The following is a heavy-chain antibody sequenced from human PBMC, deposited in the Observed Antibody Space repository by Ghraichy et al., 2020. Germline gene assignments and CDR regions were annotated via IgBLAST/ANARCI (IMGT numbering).Heavy chain of an antibody. V-gene: IGHV3-48*03. J-gene: IGHJ6*02. D-gene: IGHD3-10*01. CDR1: GFTFSSYE. CDR3: ARKTYYGSLDV. Sequence: LSLTCAASGFTFSSYEMNWVRQAPGKGLEWVSYISSSGSTIYYADSVKGRFTISRDNAKNSLYLQMNSLRAEDTAVYYCARKTYYGSLDVWGQGTTVTVSS. CDR2: ISSSGSTI.